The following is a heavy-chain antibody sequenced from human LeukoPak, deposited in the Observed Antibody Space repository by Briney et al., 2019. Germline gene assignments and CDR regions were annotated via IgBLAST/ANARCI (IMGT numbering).Heavy chain of an antibody. Sequence: SETLSLTCTVSGGSISSSYWSWIRQPAGKGLEWIGRIYTSGRTNNNPSLKSRVTMSVDTSKNQLSLKLSSVTAADTAVYYCAKGGESYYYDGPGTFDIWGQGTMVTVSS. CDR3: AKGGESYYYDGPGTFDI. CDR1: GGSISSSY. CDR2: IYTSGRT. D-gene: IGHD3-22*01. J-gene: IGHJ3*02. V-gene: IGHV4-4*07.